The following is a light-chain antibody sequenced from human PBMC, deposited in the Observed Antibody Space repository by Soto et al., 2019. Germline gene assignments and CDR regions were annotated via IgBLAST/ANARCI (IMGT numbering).Light chain of an antibody. CDR3: QQYSNWPSWT. CDR2: GAS. V-gene: IGKV3-15*01. J-gene: IGKJ1*01. Sequence: EKVMTQSPATLSMSPGERATLSCRASQSVSNFLAWYQQKPGQAPRLLIYGASTRATGVPARFSGSGSGTEFTLTISSLQSEDFAVYYCQQYSNWPSWTFGQGTKVEVE. CDR1: QSVSNF.